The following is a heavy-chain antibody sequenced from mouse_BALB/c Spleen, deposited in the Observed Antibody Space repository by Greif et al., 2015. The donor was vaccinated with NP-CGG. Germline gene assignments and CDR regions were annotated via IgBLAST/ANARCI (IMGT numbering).Heavy chain of an antibody. D-gene: IGHD2-3*01. CDR2: ISNGGGST. Sequence: EVMPVESGGGLVQPGGSLKLSCAASGFTFSSYTMSWVRQTPEKRLEWVAYISNGGGSTYYPDTVKGRFTISRDNAKNTLYLQMSSLKSEDTAMYYCARRDGFAWFAYWGQGTLVTVSA. CDR1: GFTFSSYT. J-gene: IGHJ3*01. CDR3: ARRDGFAWFAY. V-gene: IGHV5-12-2*01.